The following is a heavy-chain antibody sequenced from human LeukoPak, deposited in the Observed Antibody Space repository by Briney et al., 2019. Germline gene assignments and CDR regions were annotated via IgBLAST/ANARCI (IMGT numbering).Heavy chain of an antibody. D-gene: IGHD3-9*01. CDR2: IYYSGST. CDR3: ARGLDDILTGYYLDY. Sequence: SETLSLTCTVSGGSISSYYWSWIRQPPGKGLEWIGYIYYSGSTNYNPFLKSRVTISVDTSKNQFSLKLSSVTAADTAVYYCARGLDDILTGYYLDYWGQGTLVTVSS. V-gene: IGHV4-59*01. CDR1: GGSISSYY. J-gene: IGHJ4*02.